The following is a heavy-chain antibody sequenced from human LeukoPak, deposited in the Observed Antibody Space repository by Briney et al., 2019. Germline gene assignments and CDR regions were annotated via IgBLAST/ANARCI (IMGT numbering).Heavy chain of an antibody. Sequence: GGSLRVSCAASGYTFSRYWMHWVRQGPGKGLVWVSRINEDGCSTSYAESVRGRFTISRDNAKNTLYLQMNSLRAEDAAVYYCTKDTFGARDSWGQGTLVTVSS. J-gene: IGHJ4*02. CDR1: GYTFSRYW. V-gene: IGHV3-74*01. D-gene: IGHD3-10*01. CDR2: INEDGCST. CDR3: TKDTFGARDS.